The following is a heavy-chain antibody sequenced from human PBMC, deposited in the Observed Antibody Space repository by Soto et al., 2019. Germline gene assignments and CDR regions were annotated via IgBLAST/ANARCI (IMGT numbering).Heavy chain of an antibody. CDR1: GGSFRGYY. CDR2: INHSGST. CDR3: ARLRAVHYYCSGSYYNQDF. J-gene: IGHJ4*02. Sequence: PSETLSLTCAVYGGSFRGYYWSWIRQPPGKVLDGIGEINHSGSTHYNASLRSRVTISVDTSKNQFSLKLSSVTAADTAGYYCARLRAVHYYCSGSYYNQDFWGQGALVTVSS. D-gene: IGHD3-10*01. V-gene: IGHV4-34*01.